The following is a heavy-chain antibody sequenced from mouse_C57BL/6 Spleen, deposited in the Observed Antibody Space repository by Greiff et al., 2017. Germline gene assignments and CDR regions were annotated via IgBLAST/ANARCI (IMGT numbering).Heavy chain of an antibody. CDR3: ARSATGGFDY. CDR1: GYTFTSYW. J-gene: IGHJ2*01. D-gene: IGHD4-1*02. CDR2: IHPNSGST. V-gene: IGHV1-64*01. Sequence: QVQLQQPGAELVKPGASVKLSCKASGYTFTSYWMHWVKQRPGQGLEWIGMIHPNSGSTNYNEKFKGKATLTVDKSSSTAYMQLSSLTSEDSAVYYCARSATGGFDYWGQGTTLTVSS.